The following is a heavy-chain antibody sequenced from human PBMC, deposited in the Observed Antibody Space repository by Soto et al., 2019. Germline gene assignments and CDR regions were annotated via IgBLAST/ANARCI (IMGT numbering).Heavy chain of an antibody. J-gene: IGHJ4*02. Sequence: SVKVSCKASGGTFSSYAISWVRQAPGQGLEWMGGIIPIFGTANYAQKFQGRVTITADESTSTAYMELSSLRSEDTAVYYCAREPVTDYYDSSGYYDYWGQGTLVTVSS. CDR2: IIPIFGTA. CDR1: GGTFSSYA. CDR3: AREPVTDYYDSSGYYDY. D-gene: IGHD3-22*01. V-gene: IGHV1-69*13.